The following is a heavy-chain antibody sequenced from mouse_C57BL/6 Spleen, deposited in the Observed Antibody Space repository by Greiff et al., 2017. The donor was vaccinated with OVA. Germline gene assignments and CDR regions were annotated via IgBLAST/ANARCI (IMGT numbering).Heavy chain of an antibody. Sequence: VQLQQSGPELVKPGASVKISCKASGYAFSSSWMNWVKQRPGKGLEWIGRIYPGDGDTNYNGKFKGKATLTADKSSSTAYMQLSSLTSDDSAVYFCASNWDGGAWFAYWGQGTLVTVSA. CDR3: ASNWDGGAWFAY. J-gene: IGHJ3*01. CDR1: GYAFSSSW. CDR2: IYPGDGDT. D-gene: IGHD4-1*02. V-gene: IGHV1-82*01.